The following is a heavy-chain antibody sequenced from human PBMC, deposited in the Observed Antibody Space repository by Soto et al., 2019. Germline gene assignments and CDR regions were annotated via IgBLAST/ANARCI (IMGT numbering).Heavy chain of an antibody. D-gene: IGHD3-16*01. CDR2: ISSSSSYI. Sequence: EVQLVESGGGLVKPGGSLRLSCAASGFTFSSYSMNWVRQAPGKGLEWVSSISSSSSYIYYADSVKGRFTISRDNAKNSLYLQMNSLRAEDTAVYYCAREGRPYDYIWGAAGYWGQGTLLTVSS. CDR3: AREGRPYDYIWGAAGY. J-gene: IGHJ4*02. CDR1: GFTFSSYS. V-gene: IGHV3-21*01.